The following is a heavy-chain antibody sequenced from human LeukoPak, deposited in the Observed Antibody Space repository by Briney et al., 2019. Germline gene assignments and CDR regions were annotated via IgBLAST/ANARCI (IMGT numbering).Heavy chain of an antibody. CDR1: GVPMRSSSYH. V-gene: IGHV4-39*07. D-gene: IGHD3-9*01. CDR3: ARERIPLTGAYDY. CDR2: IYYSGST. Sequence: SDPLSLICSLSGVPMRSSSYHWGWIRQPPGKGVEWIGTIYYSGSTSYSPSLKSRVTISLDTSKSQFSLKLTSVTAADTAVYYCARERIPLTGAYDYWGQGTLVTVSS. J-gene: IGHJ4*02.